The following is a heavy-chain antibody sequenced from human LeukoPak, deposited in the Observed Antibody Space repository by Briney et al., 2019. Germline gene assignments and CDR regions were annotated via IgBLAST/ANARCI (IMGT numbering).Heavy chain of an antibody. D-gene: IGHD1-26*01. J-gene: IGHJ4*02. V-gene: IGHV3-30*03. CDR3: ARDQGGSSSY. CDR1: GFTFSNYG. Sequence: PGRSLRLSCAASGFTFSNYGMHWVRQAPGKGLEWVAVISYDGSIKFSADSVKGRFTISRDNSKNTLYLQMISLRAEDTAVYYCARDQGGSSSYWGQGTLVTVSS. CDR2: ISYDGSIK.